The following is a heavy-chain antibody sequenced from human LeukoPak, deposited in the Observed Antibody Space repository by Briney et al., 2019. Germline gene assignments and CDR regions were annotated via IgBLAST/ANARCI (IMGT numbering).Heavy chain of an antibody. J-gene: IGHJ4*02. CDR2: ISVSGGQT. Sequence: GGSLRLSCAASAFTFSNYGMSWVRQAPGKGLGWVSTISVSGGQTFYADSVKGRFTISRDNSKNILYLQMNSLRAEDTAIYYCAKEFPIMTTGYYFDYWGQGTLVTVSS. V-gene: IGHV3-23*01. CDR3: AKEFPIMTTGYYFDY. CDR1: AFTFSNYG. D-gene: IGHD3-16*01.